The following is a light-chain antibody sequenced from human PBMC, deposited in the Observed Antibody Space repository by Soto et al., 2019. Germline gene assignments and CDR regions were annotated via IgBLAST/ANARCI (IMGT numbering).Light chain of an antibody. V-gene: IGLV2-14*01. CDR1: SSDGGGYNY. Sequence: QSALTQPAAVSGSPGQSITLSCPGTSSDGGGYNYVSWYQQHPGKPPNLMIFEVSNRPSGVSNRFSVAQSSNTTSLTLYAPKAEDEDDSYCSSCKSSRTRVFGPGAKVTV. CDR2: EVS. J-gene: IGLJ1*01. CDR3: SSCKSSRTRV.